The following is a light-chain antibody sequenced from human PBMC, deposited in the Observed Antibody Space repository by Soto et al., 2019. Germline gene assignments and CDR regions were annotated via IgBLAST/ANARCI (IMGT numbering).Light chain of an antibody. CDR3: QQYGRAPKN. Sequence: EIVLTQSPGTLSLSPGERATLSCRASQSFTSNYLAWYQQKPGQAPRLLIYVASSRATGIPDRFSGSGSGTDFTLTISRLEPEDFEVYYCQQYGRAPKNFGQGTKVDIX. CDR2: VAS. CDR1: QSFTSNY. V-gene: IGKV3-20*01. J-gene: IGKJ1*01.